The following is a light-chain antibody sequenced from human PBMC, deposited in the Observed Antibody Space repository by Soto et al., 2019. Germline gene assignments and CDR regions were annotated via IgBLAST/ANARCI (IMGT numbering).Light chain of an antibody. CDR1: QTISTW. CDR2: DAS. V-gene: IGKV1-5*01. Sequence: DIQMTQSPSTLSASVGDRVIITCRASQTISTWVSWYQHKTGKAPTLLIYDASSFESWVPSMFSGGGAGTEFTLTISILQADGFTSYCYQHHPSYSTFGQGTTVDI. J-gene: IGKJ1*01. CDR3: QHHPSYST.